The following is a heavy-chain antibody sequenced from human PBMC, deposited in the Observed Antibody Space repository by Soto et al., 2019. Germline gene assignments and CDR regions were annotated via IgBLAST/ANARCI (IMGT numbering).Heavy chain of an antibody. CDR3: ARWSSAFDY. CDR2: LSQTATAI. Sequence: QVQVVESGGGLVKPGGSLRLSCVASGFTFSDYYVGWVRQAPGKGLEWVSYLSQTATAIHYADSVRGRFTISRDNAKNSLYLEMSSLRAEDTAMYYCARWSSAFDYWGQGTLVTVSS. CDR1: GFTFSDYY. J-gene: IGHJ4*02. V-gene: IGHV3-11*01.